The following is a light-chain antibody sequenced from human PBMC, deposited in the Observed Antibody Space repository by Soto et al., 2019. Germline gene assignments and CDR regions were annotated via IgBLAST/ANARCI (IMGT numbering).Light chain of an antibody. J-gene: IGLJ1*01. V-gene: IGLV2-14*01. Sequence: VLTQPASVSGSPGQSITISCTGTSSDVGGYNYVSWYQQHPAKVPKLMIYDVSNRPSGVSDRFSGSKSGNTASLTISGLQAEDEADYYCYSYTTSSTYVFGTGTKVTVL. CDR2: DVS. CDR1: SSDVGGYNY. CDR3: YSYTTSSTYV.